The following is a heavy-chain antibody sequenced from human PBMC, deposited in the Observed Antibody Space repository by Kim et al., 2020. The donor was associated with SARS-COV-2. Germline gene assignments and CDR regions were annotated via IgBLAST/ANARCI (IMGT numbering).Heavy chain of an antibody. CDR3: ARDFGAKDDYGDYGFDY. V-gene: IGHV3-11*06. J-gene: IGHJ4*02. Sequence: VKGRFTISRDNAKNSLYVQMNSLRAEDTAVYYCARDFGAKDDYGDYGFDYWGQGTLVTVSS. D-gene: IGHD4-17*01.